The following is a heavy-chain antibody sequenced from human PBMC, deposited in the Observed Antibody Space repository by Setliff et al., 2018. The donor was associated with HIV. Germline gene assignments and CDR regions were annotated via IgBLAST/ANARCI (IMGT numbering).Heavy chain of an antibody. CDR1: GGSISSSNW. CDR2: IYHSGST. D-gene: IGHD3-22*01. J-gene: IGHJ5*02. Sequence: SETLSLTCAVSGGSISSSNWWSWVRQPPGKGLEWIGEIYHSGSTNYNPSLKSRVTISVDTSKNQFSLKLSSVTAADTAVYYCARDRRYYDSSGYWYNWFDPWGQGTLVTVSS. V-gene: IGHV4-4*02. CDR3: ARDRRYYDSSGYWYNWFDP.